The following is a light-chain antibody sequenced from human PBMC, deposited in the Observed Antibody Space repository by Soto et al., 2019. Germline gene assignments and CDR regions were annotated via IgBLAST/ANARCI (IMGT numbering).Light chain of an antibody. CDR2: GAS. Sequence: EIVMTQSPATLSVSPGERATLSCRASQSVSIDLAWYQQKPGQAPRLLIYGASIRATGIPDRFSGSGSGTDFTLTISRLEPEDFAVYYCQQYGNAPWTFGQGTKVDI. V-gene: IGKV3-20*01. CDR1: QSVSID. J-gene: IGKJ1*01. CDR3: QQYGNAPWT.